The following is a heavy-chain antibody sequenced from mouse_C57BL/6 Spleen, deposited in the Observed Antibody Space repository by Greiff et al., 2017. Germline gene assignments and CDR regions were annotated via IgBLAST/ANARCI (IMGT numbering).Heavy chain of an antibody. J-gene: IGHJ2*01. V-gene: IGHV5-4*01. D-gene: IGHD2-12*01. Sequence: EVKLMESGGGLVKPGGSLKLSCAASGFTFSSYAMSWVRQTPEKRLEWVATISDGGSYTYYPDNVKGRFTISRDNAKNNLYLQMSHLKSEDTAMYYCAREGGIVTTFFDYWGQGTTLTVSS. CDR1: GFTFSSYA. CDR2: ISDGGSYT. CDR3: AREGGIVTTFFDY.